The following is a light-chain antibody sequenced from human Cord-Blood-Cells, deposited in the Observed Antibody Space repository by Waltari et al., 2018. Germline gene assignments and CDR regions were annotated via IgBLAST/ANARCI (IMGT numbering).Light chain of an antibody. J-gene: IGLJ3*02. V-gene: IGLV8-61*01. CDR1: SGSGSTSYY. CDR2: STN. CDR3: VLYMGSGSWV. Sequence: QTVVTQAPSFSVSPGGTVTLTCCLSSGSGSTSYYPIWYQQNPGQAPRTLIYSTNTRSSGVPDRFAGSILGNKAALTITGAQADDESDYYCVLYMGSGSWVFGGGTKLTVL.